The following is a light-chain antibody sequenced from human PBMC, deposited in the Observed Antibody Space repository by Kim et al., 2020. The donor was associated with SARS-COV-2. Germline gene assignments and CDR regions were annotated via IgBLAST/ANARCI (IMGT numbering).Light chain of an antibody. J-gene: IGKJ4*01. CDR2: DVS. CDR1: QDTNNY. V-gene: IGKV1-33*01. CDR3: QQYNSFRFT. Sequence: DILLTQSPSSLSASVGDRVTITCQATQDTNNYFNWYQQKPGKAPKLLIYDVSILETGVPPRFSGSGSGTHFTFTISSLQPEDIATYYCQQYNSFRFTFGGGTKVDIK.